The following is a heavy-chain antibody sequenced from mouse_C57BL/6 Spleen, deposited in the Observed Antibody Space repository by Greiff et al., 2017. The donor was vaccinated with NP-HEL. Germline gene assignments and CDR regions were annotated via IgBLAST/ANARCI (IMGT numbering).Heavy chain of an antibody. D-gene: IGHD2-4*01. CDR1: GFSLTSYG. J-gene: IGHJ4*01. Sequence: VQRVESGPGLVAPSQSLSITCTVSGFSLTSYGVHWVRQPPGKGLEWLVVIWSDGSTTYNSALKSRLSISKDNSKSQVFLKMNSLQTDDTAMYYCARLGDYDEYYAMDYWGQGTSVTVSS. V-gene: IGHV2-6*03. CDR3: ARLGDYDEYYAMDY. CDR2: IWSDGST.